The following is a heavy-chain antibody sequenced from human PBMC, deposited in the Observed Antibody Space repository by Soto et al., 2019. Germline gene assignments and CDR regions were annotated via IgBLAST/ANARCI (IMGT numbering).Heavy chain of an antibody. D-gene: IGHD1-20*01. Sequence: QVLMVQSGGGVVQPGRSLRLSCTASGFTFENFGMHWVRQAPGKGLEWVAVIWHDGSKTQYGDSVKGRFIISRDNSKNTVYLQLNSLRAEDTAIYYCVTGIEGYWGQGTLVTVSS. CDR3: VTGIEGY. CDR2: IWHDGSKT. CDR1: GFTFENFG. J-gene: IGHJ4*02. V-gene: IGHV3-33*03.